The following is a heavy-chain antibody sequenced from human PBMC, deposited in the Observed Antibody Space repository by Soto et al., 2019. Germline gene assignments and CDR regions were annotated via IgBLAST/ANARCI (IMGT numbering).Heavy chain of an antibody. D-gene: IGHD3-16*01. Sequence: QITLKESGPTLVKPTQTLTLTCSCSGFSLTDIGGGVGWIRQPPGKALEFLALVFWDDDKRYQPSLRSRLTITPDTSNNQVVLTMANRDPVDAATYYCAPNFLGWGSYTGDRFDSWGQGTLVLVSS. J-gene: IGHJ5*01. CDR2: VFWDDDK. CDR1: GFSLTDIGGG. CDR3: APNFLGWGSYTGDRFDS. V-gene: IGHV2-5*02.